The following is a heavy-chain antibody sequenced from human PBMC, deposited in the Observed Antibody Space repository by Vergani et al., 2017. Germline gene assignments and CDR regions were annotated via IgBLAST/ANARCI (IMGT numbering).Heavy chain of an antibody. CDR2: INHSGST. CDR1: GGSFSGYY. J-gene: IGHJ6*03. V-gene: IGHV4-34*01. D-gene: IGHD6-13*01. CDR3: ARLAPHRDNQQLVPFYYYYYMDV. Sequence: QVQLQQWGAGLLKPSETLSLTCAVYGGSFSGYYWSWIRQPLGKGLEWIGEINHSGSTNYNPSLKSRVTISVDTSKNQFSLKLSSVTAADTAVYYCARLAPHRDNQQLVPFYYYYYMDVWGKGTTVTVSS.